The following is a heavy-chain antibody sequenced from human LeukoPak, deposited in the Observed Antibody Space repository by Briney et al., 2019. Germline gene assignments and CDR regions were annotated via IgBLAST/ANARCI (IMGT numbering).Heavy chain of an antibody. CDR2: ISAYNGNT. J-gene: IGHJ4*02. D-gene: IGHD6-13*01. CDR1: GYAFTSYG. V-gene: IGHV1-18*01. CDR3: AREGLSSSSFPFDY. Sequence: ASVKVSCKASGYAFTSYGFSWVRQAPGQGLEWMGWISAYNGNTNYAQKLQGRVTMTTDTSTSTAYMELRSLRSDDTAVYYCAREGLSSSSFPFDYWGQGTLVTVSS.